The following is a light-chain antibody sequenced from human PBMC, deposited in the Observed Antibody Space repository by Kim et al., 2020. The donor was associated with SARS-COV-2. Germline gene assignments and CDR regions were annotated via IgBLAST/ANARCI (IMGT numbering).Light chain of an antibody. CDR1: ALPKQY. J-gene: IGLJ3*02. V-gene: IGLV3-25*03. CDR2: KDS. Sequence: SYELTQPPSVSVSPGQTARITCSGDALPKQYAYWYQQKPGQAPVLVIYKDSERPSGIPERFSGSSSGTTVTLTISGVQAEDEADYYCQSADSSGTSWVFGGGTKLTFL. CDR3: QSADSSGTSWV.